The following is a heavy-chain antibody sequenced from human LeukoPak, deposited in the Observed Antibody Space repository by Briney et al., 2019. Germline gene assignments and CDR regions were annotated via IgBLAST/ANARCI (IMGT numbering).Heavy chain of an antibody. J-gene: IGHJ4*02. CDR2: IYYSGST. CDR1: GGSISSSSYY. V-gene: IGHV4-39*01. Sequence: PSETLSLTCTVSGGSISSSSYYWGWIRQPPGKGLEWIGSIYYSGSTYYNPSLKSRVTISVDTSKNQFSLKLSSVTAADTAVYYCATHADPGIAVVLWGQGTLVTVSS. D-gene: IGHD6-19*01. CDR3: ATHADPGIAVVL.